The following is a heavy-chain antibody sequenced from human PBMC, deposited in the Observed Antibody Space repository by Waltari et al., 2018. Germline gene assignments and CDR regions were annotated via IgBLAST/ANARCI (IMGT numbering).Heavy chain of an antibody. CDR1: GGSFSGYY. J-gene: IGHJ6*02. Sequence: QVQLQQWGAGLLKPSETLSLTCAVYGGSFSGYYWSWIRQPPGQGLEWIGEINHSGSTNYNPSLKSRFTISVDTSKNQFSLKLSSVTAADTAVYYCARQPYYDFWSGYLRPYYYGMDVWGQGTTVTVSS. D-gene: IGHD3-3*01. CDR3: ARQPYYDFWSGYLRPYYYGMDV. V-gene: IGHV4-34*01. CDR2: INHSGST.